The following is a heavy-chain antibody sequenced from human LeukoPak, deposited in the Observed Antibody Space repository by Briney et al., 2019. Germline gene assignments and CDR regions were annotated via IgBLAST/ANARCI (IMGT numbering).Heavy chain of an antibody. Sequence: GGSLRLSCAASGFTFSSYWMHWVRQAPGKGLVWVSRINSDGSSTSYADSVKGRFTISRDNAKNTLCLQMNSLRAEDTAVYYCARERTPGIAVAGTLDYWGQGTLVTVSS. D-gene: IGHD6-19*01. CDR3: ARERTPGIAVAGTLDY. CDR2: INSDGSST. V-gene: IGHV3-74*01. CDR1: GFTFSSYW. J-gene: IGHJ4*02.